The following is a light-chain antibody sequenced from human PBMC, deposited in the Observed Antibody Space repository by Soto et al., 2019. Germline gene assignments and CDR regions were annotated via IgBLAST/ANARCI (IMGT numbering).Light chain of an antibody. CDR3: QVYGDSSPRFT. CDR1: QSVRTSC. V-gene: IGKV3-20*01. CDR2: GAS. J-gene: IGKJ3*01. Sequence: IVLTQSPGTLSLSPGERGTLACRASQSVRTSCLAWYQQKPGQSPRLLIYGASSRATGIPDRFSGSGSGTDFTLTISRVEPEDFAVYYCQVYGDSSPRFTFGPGTKVDFK.